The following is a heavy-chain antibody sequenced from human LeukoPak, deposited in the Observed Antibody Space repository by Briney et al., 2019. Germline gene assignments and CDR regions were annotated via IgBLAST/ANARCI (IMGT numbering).Heavy chain of an antibody. J-gene: IGHJ5*02. Sequence: GRSLRLSCAASGFTLSDSAIHWVRQASGKGLEWVGLIDRPAKSYATAYGASVGGRFTISRDDSKNTAYLQMDSLKTEDTALYYCTRDRGTYDWLDPWGQGTLVTVSS. CDR3: TRDRGTYDWLDP. CDR2: IDRPAKSYAT. D-gene: IGHD1-26*01. V-gene: IGHV3-73*01. CDR1: GFTLSDSA.